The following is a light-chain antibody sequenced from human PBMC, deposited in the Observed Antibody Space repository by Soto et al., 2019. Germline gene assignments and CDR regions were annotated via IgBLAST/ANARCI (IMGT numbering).Light chain of an antibody. CDR1: QSVSSNC. V-gene: IGKV3-20*01. CDR3: QQYDSSPRT. CDR2: GAS. Sequence: DIVLTQSPGTLSLSPGERATLSCTASQSVSSNCLAWYQQKPGQAPRLLIYGASTRATGIPDKFSGSGSGTDFTLTIRRLDPEDFAVYYCQQYDSSPRTFGQGTKVDIK. J-gene: IGKJ1*01.